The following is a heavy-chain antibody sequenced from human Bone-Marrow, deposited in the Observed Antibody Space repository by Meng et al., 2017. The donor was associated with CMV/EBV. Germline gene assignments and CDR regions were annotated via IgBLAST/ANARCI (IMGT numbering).Heavy chain of an antibody. CDR2: INHSGST. CDR3: ARGSVVTPLDY. D-gene: IGHD4-23*01. Sequence: SETLSLTCAVYGGSFSDYYWSWIRQPPGKGLEWIGEINHSGSTNYNPPLKSRVTISIDTSKNQFSLELRSLTAADTAVYYCARGSVVTPLDYWGQGTRVTVSS. V-gene: IGHV4-34*01. CDR1: GGSFSDYY. J-gene: IGHJ4*02.